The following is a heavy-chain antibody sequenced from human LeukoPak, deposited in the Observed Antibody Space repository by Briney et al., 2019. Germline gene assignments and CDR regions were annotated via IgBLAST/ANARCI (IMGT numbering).Heavy chain of an antibody. CDR2: ISGSGGST. D-gene: IGHD3-22*01. V-gene: IGHV3-23*01. J-gene: IGHJ4*02. CDR3: AKPQEYYYDRRGSGDY. CDR1: GFTFSSYA. Sequence: PGGSLRLSCAASGFTFSSYAMSWVRQAPGKGLEWVSAISGSGGSTYYADSVKGRFTISRDNPKKTLYLQMNSLRDEDTAVYYCAKPQEYYYDRRGSGDYWGQGALVTVSS.